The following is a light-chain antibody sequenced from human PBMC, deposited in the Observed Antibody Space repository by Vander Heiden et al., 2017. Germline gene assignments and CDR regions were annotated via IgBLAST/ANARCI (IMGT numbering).Light chain of an antibody. V-gene: IGLV3-19*01. CDR3: TSRDASGNHWV. CDR1: RLRTYY. CDR2: GKN. Sequence: SSGLTQDTAVSVALGQTVRITCQGDRLRTYYASWYQQKPGQAPILVMFGKNNRPSGIPDRFSGSSSGSTTSLTITGAQAEDEGDYYCTSRDASGNHWVFGGGTSLTVL. J-gene: IGLJ3*02.